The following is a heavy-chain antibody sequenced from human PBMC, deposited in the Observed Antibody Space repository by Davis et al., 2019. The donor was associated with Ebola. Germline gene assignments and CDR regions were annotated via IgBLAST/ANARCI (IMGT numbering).Heavy chain of an antibody. D-gene: IGHD6-19*01. V-gene: IGHV4-34*12. J-gene: IGHJ4*02. CDR2: SIDSGST. Sequence: MPSETLSLTCAVYGGSFSGYYWSWIRQSPGKGVEWIGESIDSGSTNYNPSLRSRVTISVDRSKNQFSLKLTSVTAADTAVYYCARTTRGSGWFLDYWGQGTLVTVSS. CDR1: GGSFSGYY. CDR3: ARTTRGSGWFLDY.